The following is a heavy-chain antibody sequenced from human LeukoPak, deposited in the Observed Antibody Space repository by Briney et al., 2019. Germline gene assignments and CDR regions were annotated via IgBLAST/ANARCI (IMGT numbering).Heavy chain of an antibody. CDR2: ISGSGGST. V-gene: IGHV3-23*01. CDR1: GFTFSSYA. D-gene: IGHD6-13*01. J-gene: IGHJ4*02. CDR3: AKGRGQQLVYYFDY. Sequence: GGSLRLSCAASGFTFSSYAMSWVRQAPGKGLEWVSAISGSGGSTYYADSVKGRFTISGDNSKNTLYLQMNSLRAEDTAVYYCAKGRGQQLVYYFDYWGQGTLVIVSS.